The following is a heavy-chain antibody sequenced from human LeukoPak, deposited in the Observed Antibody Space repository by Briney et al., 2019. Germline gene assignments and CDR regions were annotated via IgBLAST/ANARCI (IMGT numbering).Heavy chain of an antibody. CDR2: ISSSGSTI. D-gene: IGHD1-26*01. CDR1: GFTFSDYY. CDR3: AKDSSGSYFPDAFDI. J-gene: IGHJ3*02. V-gene: IGHV3-11*01. Sequence: PGGSLRLSCAASGFTFSDYYMSWIRQAPGKGLEWVSYISSSGSTIYYADSVKGRFTISRDNAKNSLYLQMNSLRAEDTALYYCAKDSSGSYFPDAFDIWGQGTMVTVSS.